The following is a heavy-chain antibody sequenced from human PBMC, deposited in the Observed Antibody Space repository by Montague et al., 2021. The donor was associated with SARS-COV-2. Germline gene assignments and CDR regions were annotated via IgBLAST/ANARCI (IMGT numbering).Heavy chain of an antibody. CDR3: ARRGYYDSAGYHWHLDL. V-gene: IGHV4-4*09. CDR2: ISLNGNT. Sequence: SETLSLTCTVSGSSINAYYWRLIRQSPGKCLEWIGYISLNGNTNYNPSLKSRVTLSADTSRNVFSLKLDSVTAADSSVYFCARRGYYDSAGYHWHLDLWG. D-gene: IGHD3-22*01. J-gene: IGHJ2*01. CDR1: GSSINAYY.